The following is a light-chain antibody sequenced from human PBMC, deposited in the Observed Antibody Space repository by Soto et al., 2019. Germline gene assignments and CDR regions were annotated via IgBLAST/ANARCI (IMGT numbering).Light chain of an antibody. CDR2: ISSDGSQ. J-gene: IGLJ2*01. V-gene: IGLV4-69*01. CDR3: QTWDIGARVV. Sequence: QLVLTQSPSASASLGASVKLTCTLSSGHSSYAIAWHQQQPEKGPRYLMKISSDGSQSKGDGIPDRFSGSSSGAERYLTISSLKSEDEADYPCQTWDIGARVVFGGGTKLTVL. CDR1: SGHSSYA.